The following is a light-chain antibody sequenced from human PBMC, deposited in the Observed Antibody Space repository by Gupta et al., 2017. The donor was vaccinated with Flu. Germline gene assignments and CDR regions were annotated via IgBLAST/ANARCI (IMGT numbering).Light chain of an antibody. CDR1: QSVLYSSNNENY. V-gene: IGKV4-1*01. CDR2: WAS. J-gene: IGKJ1*01. Sequence: DIVMTQSPDSLAVSLGERATINCKSSQSVLYSSNNENYLAWYQQKPGQPPKLLIYWASTRESGVPDRFGGSGSGTDFTLTISSLQAEDVAVYYCQQYYSTPPTFGQGTXVEIK. CDR3: QQYYSTPPT.